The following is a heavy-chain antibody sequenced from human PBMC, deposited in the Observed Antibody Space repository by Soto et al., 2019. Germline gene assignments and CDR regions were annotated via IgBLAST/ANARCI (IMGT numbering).Heavy chain of an antibody. Sequence: SETLSLTCTVSGGSISSYYWSWIRQPPGKGLEWIGYIYYSGSTNYNPSLKSRVTISVDTSKNQFSLKLSSVTAADTAVYYCARSHSTVTQRSRYYYYMDVWGKGTTVTVSS. V-gene: IGHV4-59*01. CDR1: GGSISSYY. J-gene: IGHJ6*03. CDR3: ARSHSTVTQRSRYYYYMDV. D-gene: IGHD4-17*01. CDR2: IYYSGST.